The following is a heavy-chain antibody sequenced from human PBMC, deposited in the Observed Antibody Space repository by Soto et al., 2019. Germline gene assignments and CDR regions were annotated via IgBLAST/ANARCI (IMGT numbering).Heavy chain of an antibody. CDR1: GYTFTSYG. Sequence: ASVKVSCKASGYTFTSYGISWVRQAPGQGLEWMGWISAYNGNTNYAQKLQGRVSMTTDTSTNTAYMELRSLRSDDTAVYYCARDSYCSSDSCYKSVYYYGMDVWGQGTTVTVSS. V-gene: IGHV1-18*04. J-gene: IGHJ6*02. D-gene: IGHD2-2*02. CDR3: ARDSYCSSDSCYKSVYYYGMDV. CDR2: ISAYNGNT.